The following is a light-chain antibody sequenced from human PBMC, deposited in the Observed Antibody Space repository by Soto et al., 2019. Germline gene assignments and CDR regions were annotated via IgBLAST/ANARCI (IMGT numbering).Light chain of an antibody. J-gene: IGKJ5*01. V-gene: IGKV3-20*01. CDR1: QSVSSY. CDR2: DAS. CDR3: QQYDNSPIT. Sequence: EIVLTQSPATLSLSPGERATLSCRASQSVSSYLLWYQQKPGQTPRLLIYDASSRATGIPDRFSGTGSETDFTLTISRLEPEDFAVYYCQQYDNSPITFGQGTRLEIK.